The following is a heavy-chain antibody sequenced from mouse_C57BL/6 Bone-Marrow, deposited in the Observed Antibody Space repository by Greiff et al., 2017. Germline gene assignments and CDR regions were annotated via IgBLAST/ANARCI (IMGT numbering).Heavy chain of an antibody. CDR2: IDPETGGT. CDR3: KRSGYYGSSSFY. Sequence: VQGVESGAELVRPGASVTLSCKASGYTFTDYEMHWVQQTPVHGLEWIGAIDPETGGTAYNQKFKGKAILTADRSSSTAYMELRSLTSEDSAVYYCKRSGYYGSSSFYWGQGTALTVTS. CDR1: GYTFTDYE. V-gene: IGHV1-15*01. D-gene: IGHD1-1*01. J-gene: IGHJ2*01.